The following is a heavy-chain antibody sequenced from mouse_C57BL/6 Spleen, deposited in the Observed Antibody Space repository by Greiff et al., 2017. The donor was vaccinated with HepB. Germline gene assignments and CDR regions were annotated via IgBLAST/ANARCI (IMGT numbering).Heavy chain of an antibody. D-gene: IGHD2-5*01. CDR3: AREGNSNYVRYAMDY. J-gene: IGHJ4*01. V-gene: IGHV5-16*01. CDR2: SNYDGSST. CDR1: GFTFSDYY. Sequence: EVMLVESEGGLVQPGSSMKLSCTASGFTFSDYYMAWVRQVPEKGLEWVANSNYDGSSTYYLDSLKSRFIISRDNAKNILYLQMSSLKSEDTATYYCAREGNSNYVRYAMDYWGQGTSVTVSS.